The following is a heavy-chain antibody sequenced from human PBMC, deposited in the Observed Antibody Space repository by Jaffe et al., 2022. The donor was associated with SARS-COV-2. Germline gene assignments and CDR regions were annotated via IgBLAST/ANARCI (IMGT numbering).Heavy chain of an antibody. V-gene: IGHV3-21*01. CDR3: ARVRQTLNYYGSGSDDY. D-gene: IGHD3-10*01. CDR2: ISSSSSYI. Sequence: EVQLVESGGGLVKPGGSLRLSCAASGFTFSSYSMNWVRQAPGKGLEWVSSISSSSSYIYYADSVKGRFTISRDNAKNSLYLQMNSLRAEDTAVYYCARVRQTLNYYGSGSDDYWGQGTLVTVSS. CDR1: GFTFSSYS. J-gene: IGHJ4*02.